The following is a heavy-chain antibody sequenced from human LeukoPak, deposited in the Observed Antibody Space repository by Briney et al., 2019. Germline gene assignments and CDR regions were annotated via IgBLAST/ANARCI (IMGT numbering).Heavy chain of an antibody. Sequence: SVKVSCKASGGTFSSYATSWVRQAPGQGLEWMGRIIPIFGIANYAQKFQGRVTITADKSTSTAYMELSSLRSEDTAVYYCARWKVAATDYYYYGMDVWGQGTTVTVSS. V-gene: IGHV1-69*04. CDR2: IIPIFGIA. D-gene: IGHD2-15*01. CDR3: ARWKVAATDYYYYGMDV. J-gene: IGHJ6*02. CDR1: GGTFSSYA.